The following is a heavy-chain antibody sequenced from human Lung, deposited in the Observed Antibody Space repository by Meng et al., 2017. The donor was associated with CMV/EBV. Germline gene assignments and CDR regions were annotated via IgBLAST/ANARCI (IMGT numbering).Heavy chain of an antibody. J-gene: IGHJ4*02. CDR1: GFTFSNYE. Sequence: SXKISXAASGFTFSNYEMNWVRQAPGQGLEWVSYISTSGSTMYYADSVKGRFTVSRDNAKNSLYLQMNSLRAEDTAVYYCARNGQKTGTPSNYWGQGTLVTFSS. CDR3: ARNGQKTGTPSNY. CDR2: ISTSGSTM. V-gene: IGHV3-48*03. D-gene: IGHD1-1*01.